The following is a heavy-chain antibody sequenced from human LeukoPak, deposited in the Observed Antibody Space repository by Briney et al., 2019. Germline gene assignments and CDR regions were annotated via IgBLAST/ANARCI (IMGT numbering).Heavy chain of an antibody. V-gene: IGHV1-2*02. CDR3: ARDSRGSVTVIPY. J-gene: IGHJ4*02. D-gene: IGHD3-22*01. CDR2: INPNSGGT. CDR1: GYTFTGYY. Sequence: ASVKVSCKASGYTFTGYYMHWVRQAPGQGLEWMGWINPNSGGTNYAQKFQGRVTMTRDTSISTAYLELSRLTSDDTAVYYCARDSRGSVTVIPYWGQGTLVTVSS.